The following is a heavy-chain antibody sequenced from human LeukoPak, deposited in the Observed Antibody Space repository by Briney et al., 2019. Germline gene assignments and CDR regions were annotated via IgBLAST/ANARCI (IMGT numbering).Heavy chain of an antibody. Sequence: PGGSLRLSCAASGFTFSSYAMSWVRQAPGKGLEWVSAISGRGGSTYYADSVKGRFTISRDSSKNTLYLQMNSLRAEDTAVYYCAKIFGEVIQTPHEDYWGQGTLVTVSS. CDR1: GFTFSSYA. J-gene: IGHJ4*02. D-gene: IGHD3-3*01. V-gene: IGHV3-23*01. CDR3: AKIFGEVIQTPHEDY. CDR2: ISGRGGST.